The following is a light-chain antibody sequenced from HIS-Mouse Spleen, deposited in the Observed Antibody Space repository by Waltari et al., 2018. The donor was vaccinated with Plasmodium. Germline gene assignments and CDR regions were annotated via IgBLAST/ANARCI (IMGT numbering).Light chain of an antibody. Sequence: SYELTQPPSVSVSPGQTARITCSGDALPKKYAYWYQQKSGQAPVRVIYEDSKRPSGIPESFSGSSSGTMATVTISGAQVEDEADYYCYSTDSSGNHRVFGGGTKLTVL. V-gene: IGLV3-10*01. J-gene: IGLJ3*02. CDR2: EDS. CDR1: ALPKKY. CDR3: YSTDSSGNHRV.